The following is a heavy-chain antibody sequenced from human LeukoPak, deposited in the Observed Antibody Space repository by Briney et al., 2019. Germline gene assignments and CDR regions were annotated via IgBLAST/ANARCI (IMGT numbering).Heavy chain of an antibody. Sequence: GGSLRLSCAAPGFTFSTYAVHWVRQAPDKGLEWVAVISYDGTNKYYTESVKGRFTLSRDNSKNTVYLQINSLRGEDTAVYYCARDSPRHCSGGSCSSGGLDVWGQGTLVTVSS. D-gene: IGHD2-15*01. V-gene: IGHV3-30*04. J-gene: IGHJ4*02. CDR2: ISYDGTNK. CDR3: ARDSPRHCSGGSCSSGGLDV. CDR1: GFTFSTYA.